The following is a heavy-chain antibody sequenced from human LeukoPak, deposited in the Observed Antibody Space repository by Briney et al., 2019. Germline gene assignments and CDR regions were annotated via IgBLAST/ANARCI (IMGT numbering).Heavy chain of an antibody. Sequence: QPGESLRLSCVASGFNFSSYGMSWVRQPPGKGLEWVSTTDTHYAESVKGRFTISRDNSKNTLYLQLNNLRVDDTALYYCARLGRAYNWFFSDFWGQGTRVTVSS. CDR1: GFNFSSYG. V-gene: IGHV3-23*05. D-gene: IGHD5-24*01. CDR2: TDT. J-gene: IGHJ4*02. CDR3: ARLGRAYNWFFSDF.